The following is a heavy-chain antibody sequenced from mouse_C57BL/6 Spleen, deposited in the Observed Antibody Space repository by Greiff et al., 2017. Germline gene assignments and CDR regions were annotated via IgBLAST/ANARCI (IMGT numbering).Heavy chain of an antibody. CDR2: INPNNGGT. D-gene: IGHD3-2*02. J-gene: IGHJ4*01. V-gene: IGHV1-22*01. CDR1: GYTFTDYN. CDR3: ADSSGLYYYAMDY. Sequence: EVQLQQSGPELVKPGASVKMSCKASGYTFTDYNMHWVKQSHGKSLEWIGYINPNNGGTSYNQKFKGKATLTVNKSSSTAYMELRSLTSEVSAVYYCADSSGLYYYAMDYWGQGTSVTVSS.